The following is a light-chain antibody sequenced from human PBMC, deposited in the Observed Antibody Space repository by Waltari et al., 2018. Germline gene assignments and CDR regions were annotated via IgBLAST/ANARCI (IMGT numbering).Light chain of an antibody. CDR3: AAWDDSLNGYV. Sequence: QSVLTQPPSASGTPGQRVTISCSGSCSNSGSNTGNWYQQLPGTAPKLLIYSNNQRPSGVPARFSGSKSGTSASLAISGLQSEDEADYYCAAWDDSLNGYVFGTGTKVTVL. J-gene: IGLJ1*01. V-gene: IGLV1-44*01. CDR1: CSNSGSNT. CDR2: SNN.